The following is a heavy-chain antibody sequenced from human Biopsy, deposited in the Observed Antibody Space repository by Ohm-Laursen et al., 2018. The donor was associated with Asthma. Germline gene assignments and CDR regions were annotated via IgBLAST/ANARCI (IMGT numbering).Heavy chain of an antibody. CDR3: ARAVSSSSYWYFDL. CDR2: IYYRGRT. J-gene: IGHJ2*01. V-gene: IGHV4-39*02. D-gene: IGHD6-6*01. Sequence: SETLSLTCIVSGDAMSTSGSYWGWIRQSPGKGLEWIGSIYYRGRTYYNPSLESRFTISADTSKNHFSLKVTSVTAADTAVYYCARAVSSSSYWYFDLWGRGDLVTVSS. CDR1: GDAMSTSGSY.